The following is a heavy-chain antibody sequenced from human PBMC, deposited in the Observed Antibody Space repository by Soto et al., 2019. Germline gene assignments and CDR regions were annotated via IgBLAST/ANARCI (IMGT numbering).Heavy chain of an antibody. CDR2: IYYSGST. V-gene: IGHV4-61*08. CDR3: AGTYGGNSNYYYGMDV. J-gene: IGHJ6*02. Sequence: SETLSLTCTVSGGSISSGDYYWSWIRQHPGKGLEWIGYIYYSGSTNYNPSLKSRVTISVDTSKNQFSLKLSSVTAADTAVYYCAGTYGGNSNYYYGMDVWGQGTTVTVSS. CDR1: GGSISSGDYY. D-gene: IGHD4-17*01.